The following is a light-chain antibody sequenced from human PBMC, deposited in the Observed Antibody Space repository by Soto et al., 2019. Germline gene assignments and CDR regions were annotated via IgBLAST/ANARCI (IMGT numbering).Light chain of an antibody. V-gene: IGKV1-5*03. CDR2: KAS. CDR1: QNINKW. J-gene: IGKJ2*01. Sequence: DIQRTQSPSTLSASVGDRVVITCRASQNINKWLAWYQQKPGKAPKLLIYKASSLESGVPSRFSGSGSGTEFTLTISSLQPDDFATYYCQQYNSYPYTFGQGTKVDI. CDR3: QQYNSYPYT.